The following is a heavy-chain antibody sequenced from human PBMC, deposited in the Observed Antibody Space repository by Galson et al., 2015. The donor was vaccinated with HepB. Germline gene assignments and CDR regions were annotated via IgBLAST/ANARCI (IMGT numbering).Heavy chain of an antibody. D-gene: IGHD2-15*01. Sequence: SLRLSCAASGFTFSSYGMHWVRQAPGKGLEWVAVISYDGSNKYYADSVKGRFPISRDNSKNTLYLQMNSLRAEDTAVYYCAKDLTDIVVVVAAEHTDYWGQGTLVTVSS. CDR3: AKDLTDIVVVVAAEHTDY. V-gene: IGHV3-30*18. CDR1: GFTFSSYG. CDR2: ISYDGSNK. J-gene: IGHJ4*02.